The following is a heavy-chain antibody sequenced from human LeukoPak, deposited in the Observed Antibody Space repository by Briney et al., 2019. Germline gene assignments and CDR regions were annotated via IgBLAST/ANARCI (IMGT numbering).Heavy chain of an antibody. D-gene: IGHD2-8*01. CDR3: ASLLRMVYAADY. V-gene: IGHV4-30-4*01. CDR2: IYYSGST. Sequence: SQTLSLTCTVSGGSISSGAYYWSWIRQPPGKGLEWIGYIYYSGSTHYNSSLKSRVSISVDTSKNQFSLNLNSVTAADTAVYYCASLLRMVYAADYWGQGTLVTVSS. CDR1: GGSISSGAYY. J-gene: IGHJ4*02.